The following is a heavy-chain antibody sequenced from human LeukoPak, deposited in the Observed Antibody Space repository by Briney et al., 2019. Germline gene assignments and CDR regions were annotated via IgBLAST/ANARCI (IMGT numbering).Heavy chain of an antibody. CDR3: ARTSGWTPKFDY. J-gene: IGHJ4*02. V-gene: IGHV3-48*04. CDR2: ISSSGSTI. CDR1: GFTFSSYA. D-gene: IGHD6-19*01. Sequence: GGSLRLSCAASGFTFSSYAMSWVRQAPGKGLEWVSYISSSGSTIYYADSVKGRFTISRDNAKNSLYLQMNSLRAEDTAVYYCARTSGWTPKFDYWGQGTLVTVSS.